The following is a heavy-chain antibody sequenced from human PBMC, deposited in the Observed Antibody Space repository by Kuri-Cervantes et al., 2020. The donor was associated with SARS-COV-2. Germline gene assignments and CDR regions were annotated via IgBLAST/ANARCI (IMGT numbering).Heavy chain of an antibody. CDR3: ARAGSYLDAFDI. V-gene: IGHV4-38-2*02. CDR2: IYHSGST. CDR1: GYSISSGYY. Sequence: SETLSLTCTVSGYSISSGYYWGWIRQPPGKGLEWIGCIYHSGSTSYNPSLKSRVTISVDTSKNQFSLKLSSLTAADTAVYYCARAGSYLDAFDIWGQGTMVTVSS. J-gene: IGHJ3*02. D-gene: IGHD1-26*01.